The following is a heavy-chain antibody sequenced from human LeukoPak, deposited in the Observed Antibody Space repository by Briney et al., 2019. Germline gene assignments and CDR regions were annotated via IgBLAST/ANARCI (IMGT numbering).Heavy chain of an antibody. Sequence: PGGSLRLSCAASGFTFSSYAMSWVRQAPGKGLEWVSAISGSGGSTNYADSVKGRFTISRDNSKNTLYLQMNSLRAEDTAVYYCAKDLSYGGNRGFDYWGQGTLVTVSS. V-gene: IGHV3-23*01. CDR2: ISGSGGST. CDR1: GFTFSSYA. J-gene: IGHJ4*02. D-gene: IGHD4-23*01. CDR3: AKDLSYGGNRGFDY.